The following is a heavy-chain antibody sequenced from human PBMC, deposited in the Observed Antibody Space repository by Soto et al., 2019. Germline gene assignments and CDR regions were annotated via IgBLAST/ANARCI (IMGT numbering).Heavy chain of an antibody. CDR2: ISGSRGST. Sequence: EVQLLESGGGLVQPGGSLRLSCAASGFTFSSYAMSWVRQAPGKGLEWVSAISGSRGSTYYADSVKGRFTISRDNSKNTLYLQMNSLRAEDTAVYYCAKDEVDGYWYFDLWGRGTLVTVSS. CDR1: GFTFSSYA. D-gene: IGHD2-15*01. V-gene: IGHV3-23*01. CDR3: AKDEVDGYWYFDL. J-gene: IGHJ2*01.